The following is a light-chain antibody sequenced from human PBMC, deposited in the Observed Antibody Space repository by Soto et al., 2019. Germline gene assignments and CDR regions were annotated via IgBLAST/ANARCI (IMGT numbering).Light chain of an antibody. CDR1: QSVSSSY. J-gene: IGKJ4*01. CDR3: QQYYSTPLA. CDR2: GAS. Sequence: EIVLTQSPGTLSLSPGERATLSRRASQSVSSSYLAWYQQKPGQAPRLLIYGASSRATGIPDRFSGSGSGTDFTLTISSLQAEDVAVYYCQQYYSTPLAFGGGTKVDIK. V-gene: IGKV3-20*01.